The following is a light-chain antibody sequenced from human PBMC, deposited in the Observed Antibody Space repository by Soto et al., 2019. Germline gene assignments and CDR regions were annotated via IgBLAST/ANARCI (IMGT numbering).Light chain of an antibody. CDR3: QQLSRYPLT. J-gene: IGKJ4*01. CDR1: QGISSY. CDR2: AAS. Sequence: DIQMTQSPSTLSASVGDRFTITCRASQGISSYLAWYQQKPGKAPKLLIYAASTLQSGVPSRFSGSGSETEFSLTIRALQPEDFATYYCQQLSRYPLTFGGGTKGDIK. V-gene: IGKV1-9*01.